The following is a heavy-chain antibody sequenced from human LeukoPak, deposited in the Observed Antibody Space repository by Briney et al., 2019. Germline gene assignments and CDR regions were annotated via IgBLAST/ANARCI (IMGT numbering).Heavy chain of an antibody. CDR3: ARDLGDLPKFDY. Sequence: PGGSLRLSCAASGFTFSSYSMNWVRQAPGKGLEWVSSISSSSSYIYYADSVKGRFTISRDNAKNSLCLQMNSLRAEDTAVYYCARDLGDLPKFDYWGQGTLVTVSS. CDR1: GFTFSSYS. CDR2: ISSSSSYI. J-gene: IGHJ4*02. D-gene: IGHD3-16*01. V-gene: IGHV3-21*01.